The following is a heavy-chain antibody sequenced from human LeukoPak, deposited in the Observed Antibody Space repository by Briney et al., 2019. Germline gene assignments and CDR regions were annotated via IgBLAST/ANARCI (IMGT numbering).Heavy chain of an antibody. Sequence: KTSETLSLTCAVYGGSFSGYYWSWIRQPPGKGLEWIGEINHSGSTNYNPSHKSRVTISVDTSRNQFSLKLSSVTAADTAVYYCARGGVDTAMFLYYMDVWGKGTTVTVSS. J-gene: IGHJ6*03. CDR1: GGSFSGYY. CDR2: INHSGST. D-gene: IGHD5-18*01. CDR3: ARGGVDTAMFLYYMDV. V-gene: IGHV4-34*01.